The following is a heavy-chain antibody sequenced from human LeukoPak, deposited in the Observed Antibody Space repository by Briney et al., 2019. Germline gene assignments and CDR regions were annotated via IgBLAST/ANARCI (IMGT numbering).Heavy chain of an antibody. D-gene: IGHD3-10*01. V-gene: IGHV3-23*01. J-gene: IGHJ4*02. CDR3: AKGVFGPSYYFDY. Sequence: MRXVXXTRGEGLEGVSVISGSPRSTYFADSVTGRFTVSRDNSNNSLYLQVDSLRAEDTAVYYCAKGVFGPSYYFDYWGQGTLVTVSS. CDR2: ISGSPRST.